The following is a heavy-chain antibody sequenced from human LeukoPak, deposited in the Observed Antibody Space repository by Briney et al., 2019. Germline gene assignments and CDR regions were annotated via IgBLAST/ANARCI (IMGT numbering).Heavy chain of an antibody. J-gene: IGHJ4*02. Sequence: SETLSLTCTVSGDSIITSDYYWGWVRQPPGKGPEWIGSVYHSGSTYSNPSLKSRVTVSVDTSNNLFSLSLTSVTAADTAVYYCARHQFSGWYDYFDYWGLGTLVTVSS. V-gene: IGHV4-39*01. D-gene: IGHD6-19*01. CDR3: ARHQFSGWYDYFDY. CDR1: GDSIITSDYY. CDR2: VYHSGST.